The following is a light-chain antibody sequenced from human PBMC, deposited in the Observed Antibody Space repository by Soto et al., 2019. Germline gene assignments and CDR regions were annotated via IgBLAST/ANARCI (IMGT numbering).Light chain of an antibody. CDR3: QQYNSYSWT. J-gene: IGKJ1*01. V-gene: IGKV1-39*01. CDR1: QSISSY. CDR2: AAS. Sequence: DIQMTQSPSSLSASVGDRVTITCRASQSISSYLNWYQQKPGKAPKLLIYAASSLQSGVPSRFSGSRSGTEFTLTISSLQPDDFATYYCQQYNSYSWTFGQGTKV.